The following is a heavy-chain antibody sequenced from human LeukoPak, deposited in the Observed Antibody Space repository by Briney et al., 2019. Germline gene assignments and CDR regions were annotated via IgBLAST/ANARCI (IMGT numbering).Heavy chain of an antibody. J-gene: IGHJ4*02. Sequence: ASVKVSCKASGYTFTVYYMHWVRQAPGQGLEGMGWINPNSGGTNYAQKFQGWVTMTRDTSISTAYMELNRLRSDDTAVYYRARDLSSEYSGFSDYWGQGTLVTVSS. CDR1: GYTFTVYY. CDR2: INPNSGGT. D-gene: IGHD5-12*01. CDR3: ARDLSSEYSGFSDY. V-gene: IGHV1-2*04.